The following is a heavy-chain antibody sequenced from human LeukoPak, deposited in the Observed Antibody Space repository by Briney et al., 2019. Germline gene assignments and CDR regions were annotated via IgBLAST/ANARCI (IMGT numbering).Heavy chain of an antibody. CDR2: INPNSGGT. CDR3: ARGDIVVLPAGIPHNWFDP. D-gene: IGHD2-2*02. V-gene: IGHV1-2*02. CDR1: GYSFTGYY. Sequence: ASVKVSCKASGYSFTGYYIHWVRQAPGQGLEWMGWINPNSGGTNYAQKFQGRVTMTRDASISTAYMELSRLRSDDTAVYYCARGDIVVLPAGIPHNWFDPWGQGTLVTVSS. J-gene: IGHJ5*02.